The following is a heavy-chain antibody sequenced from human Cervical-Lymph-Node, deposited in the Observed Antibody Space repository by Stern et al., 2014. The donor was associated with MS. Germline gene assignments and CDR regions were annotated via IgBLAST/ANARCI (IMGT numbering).Heavy chain of an antibody. J-gene: IGHJ4*02. CDR2: VSTTGNP. V-gene: IGHV4-4*07. CDR1: RGSISTYY. D-gene: IGHD6-13*01. Sequence: QVQLQESGPRQVKTAETLSLTCSVSRGSISTYYWSWIRQAAGKGLEWIWRVSTTGNPGYNPSLKHRAPLSVDPSKNQFSLQLKSVTAADTAMYFCARDGSWSPLDYWGQGILVTVSS. CDR3: ARDGSWSPLDY.